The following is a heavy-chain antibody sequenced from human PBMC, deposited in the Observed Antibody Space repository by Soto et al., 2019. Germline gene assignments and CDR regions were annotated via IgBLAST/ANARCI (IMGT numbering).Heavy chain of an antibody. CDR2: VYYRGRS. V-gene: IGHV4-39*01. J-gene: IGHJ4*02. CDR1: GGSVSNSNYY. CDR3: VSQRTSVLSQAYFDY. Sequence: SETLSLTCTVSGGSVSNSNYYWGWIRQSPGKGLEWIGSVYYRGRSYSKSSVKSRITISVDTSKNQFSLNLNSVTASDTAIYFCVSQRTSVLSQAYFDYWGPGALVTVSS. D-gene: IGHD2-8*01.